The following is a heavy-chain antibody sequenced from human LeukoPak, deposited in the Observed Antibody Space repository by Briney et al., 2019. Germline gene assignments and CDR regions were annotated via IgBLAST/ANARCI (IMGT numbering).Heavy chain of an antibody. CDR2: ISGYTGDT. CDR3: ARAGYCGDGGCRGGSAFDV. J-gene: IGHJ3*01. CDR1: GYTFSNYD. Sequence: ASVKVSCKTSGYTFSNYDIYWVRQAPGQGLECMGWISGYTGDTKYAQILQGRFTVTTDTSTSTAYMELRSLTYDDTAVYYCARAGYCGDGGCRGGSAFDVCGQRTMVTVSS. V-gene: IGHV1-18*01. D-gene: IGHD2-15*01.